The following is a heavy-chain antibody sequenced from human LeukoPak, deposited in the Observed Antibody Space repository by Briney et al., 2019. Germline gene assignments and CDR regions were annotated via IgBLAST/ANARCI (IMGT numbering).Heavy chain of an antibody. CDR1: GGSIDTYY. CDR2: IYYSGFT. V-gene: IGHV4-59*01. D-gene: IGHD7-27*01. Sequence: SETLSLTCTVSGGSIDTYYWSWIRQPPGKGLEWIAYIYYSGFTNYNPSLKSRVTISVDTSKNQFSPKLSSVTAADTAIYYCARGRLTGDPHFDYWGQGTLVTVSS. J-gene: IGHJ4*02. CDR3: ARGRLTGDPHFDY.